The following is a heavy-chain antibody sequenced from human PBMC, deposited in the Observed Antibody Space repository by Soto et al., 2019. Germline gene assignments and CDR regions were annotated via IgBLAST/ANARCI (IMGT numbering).Heavy chain of an antibody. CDR2: IIPHVGPA. CDR3: ARGALLNWHNYFALDV. J-gene: IGHJ6*02. CDR1: GDSFNNDG. D-gene: IGHD1-20*01. V-gene: IGHV1-69*06. Sequence: QVQLVQSGAEVKKPGSSVKVSCKASGDSFNNDGVNWVRQAPGQGLEWVGGIIPHVGPAKYPPKFQGRATITADTPTNTVFMELLSLTSDDTAIYYCARGALLNWHNYFALDVWAQGTSVTVSS.